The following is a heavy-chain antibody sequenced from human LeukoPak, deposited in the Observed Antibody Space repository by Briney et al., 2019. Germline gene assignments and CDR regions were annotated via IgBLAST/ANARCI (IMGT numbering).Heavy chain of an antibody. CDR2: IHYTGYP. CDR1: GASLTNYY. D-gene: IGHD2-15*01. Sequence: SETLSLTCTVSGASLTNYYWSWIRQPPGKGLEWIGNIHYTGYPNYNPSLKSRVNTLVDMSTKSFSLELTSVTAADTAVYFCARRHQITSYSPYAFDVRGPGRLVTVSS. J-gene: IGHJ3*01. CDR3: ARRHQITSYSPYAFDV. V-gene: IGHV4-59*08.